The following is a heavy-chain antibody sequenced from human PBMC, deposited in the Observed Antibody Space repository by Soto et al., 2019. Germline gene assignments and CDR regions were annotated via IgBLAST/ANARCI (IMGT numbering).Heavy chain of an antibody. J-gene: IGHJ6*02. D-gene: IGHD4-4*01. CDR1: GFTFAHYA. CDR3: AKDAEVIYYYGMDV. CDR2: MSHDENRK. Sequence: GGSLRLSCAASGFTFAHYAMHWVRHSPGKGLEWVAFMSHDENRKHYSDSVKGRFTISRDNSKNTLYLQMSSLRAEDTAVYYCAKDAEVIYYYGMDVWGQGTTVTVSS. V-gene: IGHV3-30*18.